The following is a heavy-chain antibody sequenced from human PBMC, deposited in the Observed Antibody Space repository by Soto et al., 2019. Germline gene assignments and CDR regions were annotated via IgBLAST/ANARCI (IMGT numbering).Heavy chain of an antibody. CDR1: GFTFNRYW. Sequence: GGSLRLSCAASGFTFNRYWMHWVRRAPGEGLVWVARIESDGSGTKHTDPVKGLFTISRDNSKNTLFLKMNSLRAEDTAVYYCAREAPGSPPDYWGQGTLVTVP. V-gene: IGHV3-74*03. CDR3: AREAPGSPPDY. D-gene: IGHD3-10*01. CDR2: IESDGSGT. J-gene: IGHJ4*02.